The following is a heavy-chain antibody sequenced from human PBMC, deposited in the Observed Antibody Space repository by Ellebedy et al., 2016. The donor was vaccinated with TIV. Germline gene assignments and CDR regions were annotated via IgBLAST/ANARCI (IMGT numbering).Heavy chain of an antibody. CDR2: IDPSDSYT. D-gene: IGHD5-18*01. Sequence: PGGSLRLSCKGSGYSFTTYWISWVRQMPGKGLEWMGRIDPSDSYTNYSPSFQGHVTISADKSISTAYLQWSSLKASDTAIYYCARHMNTAMTNDHWGQGTLVTVSS. J-gene: IGHJ4*02. CDR3: ARHMNTAMTNDH. V-gene: IGHV5-10-1*01. CDR1: GYSFTTYW.